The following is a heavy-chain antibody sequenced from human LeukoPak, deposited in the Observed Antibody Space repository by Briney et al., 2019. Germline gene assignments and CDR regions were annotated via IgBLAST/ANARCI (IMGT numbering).Heavy chain of an antibody. CDR1: GFTFSSYG. Sequence: GGSLRLSCAASGFTFSSYGMPWVRQAPGKGLEWVAFIRYDGSNKYYADSVKGRFTISRDNSKNTLYLHMNSLRAEDTAVYYCAKVTLAYCGGDCYLDYWGQGTLVTVSS. CDR2: IRYDGSNK. D-gene: IGHD2-21*02. J-gene: IGHJ4*02. CDR3: AKVTLAYCGGDCYLDY. V-gene: IGHV3-30*02.